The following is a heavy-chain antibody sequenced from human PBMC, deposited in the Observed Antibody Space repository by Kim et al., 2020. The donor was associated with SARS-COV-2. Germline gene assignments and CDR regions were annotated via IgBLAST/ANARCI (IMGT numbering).Heavy chain of an antibody. Sequence: SETLSLTCTVSGGSISSGGYYWSWIRQHPGKGLEWIGYIYYSGSTYYNPSLKSRVTISVDTSKNQFSLKLSSVTAADTAVYYCARDGGRRYCSGGSCSKPENYCYYYMGVWGKGTTVTVSS. D-gene: IGHD2-15*01. J-gene: IGHJ6*03. CDR1: GGSISSGGYY. V-gene: IGHV4-31*03. CDR3: ARDGGRRYCSGGSCSKPENYCYYYMGV. CDR2: IYYSGST.